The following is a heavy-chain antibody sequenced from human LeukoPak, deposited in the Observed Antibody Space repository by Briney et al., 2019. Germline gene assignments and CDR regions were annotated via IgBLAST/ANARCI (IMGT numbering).Heavy chain of an antibody. D-gene: IGHD2-2*01. CDR2: IIPIFGTA. J-gene: IGHJ5*02. Sequence: SVKVSCKASGGTFSSYAISWVRQAPGQGLEWMGGIIPIFGTANYAQKFQGRVTITADESTSTAYMELSSLRSEDTAVYYCARHTGYCSSTSCYVAGWFDPWGQGTLVTVSS. CDR3: ARHTGYCSSTSCYVAGWFDP. V-gene: IGHV1-69*13. CDR1: GGTFSSYA.